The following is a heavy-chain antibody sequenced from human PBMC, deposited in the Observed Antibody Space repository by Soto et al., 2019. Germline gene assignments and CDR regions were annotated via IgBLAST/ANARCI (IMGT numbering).Heavy chain of an antibody. D-gene: IGHD6-6*01. Sequence: QVQLVQSGAEVKKPGSSVKVSCKASEGPFRTYAISWVRPAPGQGLEWMGGIIPIFGTANYAQKFQGRVTITADESTSTAYMELSSLRSEDTAVYYCARGRAARHFDYWGQGTLVTVSS. V-gene: IGHV1-69*12. CDR3: ARGRAARHFDY. J-gene: IGHJ4*02. CDR2: IIPIFGTA. CDR1: EGPFRTYA.